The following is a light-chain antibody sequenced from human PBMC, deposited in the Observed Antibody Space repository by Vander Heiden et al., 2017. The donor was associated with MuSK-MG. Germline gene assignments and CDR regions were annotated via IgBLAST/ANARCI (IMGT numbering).Light chain of an antibody. Sequence: SYVLTQPPSVSVAPGQTARIHCGGNNIKHKSVTWYQQKPGQAPVVVVFDDSDRPSGIHARLSGSNSGNTTTLTISRVEDGDEADYYCQVCKTSRDQVVFGGGTKTTVL. J-gene: IGLJ2*01. CDR1: NIKHKS. CDR2: DDS. V-gene: IGLV3-21*02. CDR3: QVCKTSRDQVV.